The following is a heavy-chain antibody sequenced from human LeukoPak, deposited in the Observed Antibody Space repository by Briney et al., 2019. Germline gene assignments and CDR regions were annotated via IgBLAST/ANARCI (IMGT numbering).Heavy chain of an antibody. V-gene: IGHV3-7*01. Sequence: GGSLRLSCAASGFTFSTYWMSWVRQAPGKGLEWVANIDLDGSQKYYVDSVKGRFTVSRDNAENSLYLQINSLRADDTAVYYCARSDSKSTVDHWGKGTLVTVFS. J-gene: IGHJ4*02. CDR1: GFTFSTYW. D-gene: IGHD2-21*01. CDR2: IDLDGSQK. CDR3: ARSDSKSTVDH.